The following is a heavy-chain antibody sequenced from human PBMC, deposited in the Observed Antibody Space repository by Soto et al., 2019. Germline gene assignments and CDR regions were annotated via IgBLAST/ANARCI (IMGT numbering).Heavy chain of an antibody. CDR3: ATNGFALRTFGAAFDI. CDR2: FDPEDGET. D-gene: IGHD3-16*01. CDR1: GYTLTVLS. V-gene: IGHV1-24*01. J-gene: IGHJ3*02. Sequence: PGGSHSLPFKFSGYTLTVLSMHLVRQAPGKGLEWMGGFDPEDGETIYAQKFQGRVTMTEDTSTDTAYMELSSLRSEDTAVYYCATNGFALRTFGAAFDIWGQGTMVTVSS.